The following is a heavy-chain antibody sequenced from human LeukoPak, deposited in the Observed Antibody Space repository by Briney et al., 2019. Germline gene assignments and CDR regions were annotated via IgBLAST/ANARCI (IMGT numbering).Heavy chain of an antibody. CDR2: ITSDGSNI. D-gene: IGHD3-16*01. Sequence: PGGSLRLSCAASGFPFSNFWLHWVRQAPGKGLEWVSRITSDGSNINYADSVQGRFTISRENAKDTLYLQMNSLRAEDTAVYYCARGGHSSFDYWGQGALVTVSS. V-gene: IGHV3-74*01. CDR1: GFPFSNFW. J-gene: IGHJ4*02. CDR3: ARGGHSSFDY.